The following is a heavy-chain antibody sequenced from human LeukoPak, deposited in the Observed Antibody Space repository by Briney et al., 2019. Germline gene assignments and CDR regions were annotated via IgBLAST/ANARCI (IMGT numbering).Heavy chain of an antibody. D-gene: IGHD4-17*01. CDR2: ISAYNGNT. V-gene: IGHV1-18*01. CDR1: GYTFTSYG. Sequence: ASVKVSCKASGYTFTSYGISWVRQAPGQGLEWMGWISAYNGNTNYAQKLQGRVTMTTDTSTSTAYMELRSLRSDDTAVYYCAREYDYGDYGRTFDIWGQGTIVTVSS. CDR3: AREYDYGDYGRTFDI. J-gene: IGHJ3*02.